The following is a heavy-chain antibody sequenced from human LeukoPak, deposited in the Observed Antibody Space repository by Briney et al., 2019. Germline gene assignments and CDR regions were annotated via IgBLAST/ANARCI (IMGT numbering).Heavy chain of an antibody. D-gene: IGHD6-13*01. CDR2: MNPNSGNT. CDR3: AREQQLVEETFDY. J-gene: IGHJ4*02. V-gene: IGHV1-8*03. CDR1: GYTFTSYD. Sequence: ASVKVSCKASGYTFTSYDINWVRQATGQGLEWMGWMNPNSGNTGYAQKFQGRLTITRNTSISTAYMELSSLRSEDTAVYYCAREQQLVEETFDYWGQGTLVTVSS.